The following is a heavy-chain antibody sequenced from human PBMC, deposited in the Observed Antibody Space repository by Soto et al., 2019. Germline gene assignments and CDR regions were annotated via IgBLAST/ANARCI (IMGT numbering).Heavy chain of an antibody. V-gene: IGHV3-15*01. CDR1: GGSFSGYY. Sequence: KPSETLSLTCAVYGGSFSGYYWSWIRQPPGKGLEWVGRIRSETDGGTADYGSTVDARFTISRDDSKRVVFLQIDNVRTDDTAFYYCTTDTIPFSTPVIATGGAYWGQGALVTVSS. CDR2: IRSETDGGTA. D-gene: IGHD2-21*01. J-gene: IGHJ4*02. CDR3: TTDTIPFSTPVIATGGAY.